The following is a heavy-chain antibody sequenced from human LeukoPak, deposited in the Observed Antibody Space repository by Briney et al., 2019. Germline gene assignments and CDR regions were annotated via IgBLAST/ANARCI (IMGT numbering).Heavy chain of an antibody. CDR3: ARGDSGPDN. V-gene: IGHV4-38-2*02. CDR2: IFHTGST. CDR1: GYSISSCYY. D-gene: IGHD5-12*01. J-gene: IGHJ4*02. Sequence: SETLSLTCTVSGYSISSCYYWGWIRQPPGKGLEWIGNIFHTGSTYCNPSVKSRVTISVDTSKNQFSLKLNSVTAADTAVYYCARGDSGPDNWGQGTLVTVSS.